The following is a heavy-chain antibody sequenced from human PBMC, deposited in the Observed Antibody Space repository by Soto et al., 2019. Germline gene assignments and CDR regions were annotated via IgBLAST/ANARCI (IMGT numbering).Heavy chain of an antibody. CDR3: ARESSVVEYSRSHFDH. J-gene: IGHJ4*02. CDR2: ISYDGSNK. CDR1: GFTFSSYA. D-gene: IGHD6-6*01. V-gene: IGHV3-30*04. Sequence: GGSLRLSCAASGFTFSSYAMHWVRQAPGKGLEWVAVISYDGSNKYYADSVKGRFTISRDNSKNTLYLQMNSLRAEDTAVYYCARESSVVEYSRSHFDHWGQGTLVTVSS.